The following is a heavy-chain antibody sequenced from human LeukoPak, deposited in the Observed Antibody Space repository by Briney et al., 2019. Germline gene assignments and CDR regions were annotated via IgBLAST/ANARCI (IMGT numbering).Heavy chain of an antibody. V-gene: IGHV3-74*01. Sequence: PGGSLRLSCAASGFSFSSDWMHWVRQVPGEGLVWVSRINSDGTSTAYADSVKGRFTISRDNAKNSLYLQMNSLRAEDTAVYYCARSLRDAFDIWGQGTMVTVSS. CDR1: GFSFSSDW. J-gene: IGHJ3*02. CDR2: INSDGTST. CDR3: ARSLRDAFDI.